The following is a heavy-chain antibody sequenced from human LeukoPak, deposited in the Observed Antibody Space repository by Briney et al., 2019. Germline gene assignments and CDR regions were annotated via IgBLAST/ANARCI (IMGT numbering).Heavy chain of an antibody. Sequence: GESLKISCKVSGYSLSNYWIAWVRQMPGKGLEWMGIVFPADSDTRYSPSFQGPVTISADKSINTAYLQWSSLKASDTAIYYCARYDGGATADFWGQGTLVTVSS. CDR2: VFPADSDT. CDR1: GYSLSNYW. CDR3: ARYDGGATADF. D-gene: IGHD1-26*01. J-gene: IGHJ4*02. V-gene: IGHV5-51*01.